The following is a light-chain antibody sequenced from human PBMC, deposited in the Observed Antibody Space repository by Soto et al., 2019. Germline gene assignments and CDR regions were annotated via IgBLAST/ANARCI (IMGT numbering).Light chain of an antibody. J-gene: IGLJ1*01. CDR1: SSNIGGNS. CDR2: EVS. V-gene: IGLV1-51*01. CDR3: FSFTTDWTHV. Sequence: QSVLTQPPSVSAAPGQKVTISCSGSSSNIGGNSVSWYQQLPGTAPKLITSEVSNRPSGVSNRFSGSKSGTAASLTISGLQTEDEADYFCFSFTTDWTHVFGTGTKVTVL.